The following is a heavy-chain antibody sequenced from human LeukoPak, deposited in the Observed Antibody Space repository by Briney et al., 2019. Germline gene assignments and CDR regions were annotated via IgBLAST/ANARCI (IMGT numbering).Heavy chain of an antibody. CDR2: INPSGGST. D-gene: IGHD3-3*01. Sequence: ASVTVSCKASGYTFTSYYMHWVRQAPGQGLEWMGIINPSGGSTSYAQKFQGGVTMTRDMSTSTVYMELSSLRSEDTAVYYCARDATIFGVVLYYMDVWGKGTTVTVSS. CDR1: GYTFTSYY. J-gene: IGHJ6*03. V-gene: IGHV1-46*01. CDR3: ARDATIFGVVLYYMDV.